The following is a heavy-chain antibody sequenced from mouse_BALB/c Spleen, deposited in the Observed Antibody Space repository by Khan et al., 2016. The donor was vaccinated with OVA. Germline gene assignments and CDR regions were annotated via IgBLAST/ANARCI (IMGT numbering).Heavy chain of an antibody. J-gene: IGHJ3*01. CDR3: ARRNYCGYTFAY. D-gene: IGHD1-2*01. Sequence: VQLQESGAELARPGASVKLSCKASGYTFTDYYINWVKQRTGQGLEWIGEISTGSGDNYYNERFKGKATLTADKSSSTAYMQRSSLTSEASAVYFCARRNYCGYTFAYWGQGTLVTVSA. CDR2: ISTGSGDN. V-gene: IGHV1-77*01. CDR1: GYTFTDYY.